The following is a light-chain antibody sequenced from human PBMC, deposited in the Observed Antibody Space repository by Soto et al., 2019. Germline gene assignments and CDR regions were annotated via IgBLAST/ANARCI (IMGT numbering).Light chain of an antibody. CDR3: LQYSAFPRK. J-gene: IGKJ4*02. Sequence: ILMGQSPASLSASLGDRVTITCWPSQGIGNKVMWIQQKSGEAPRRLLYDASSLHSGVPARFSGGGSGTEFTITIDSLQAEDFAPSYCLQYSAFPRKFGAGTKVELK. CDR1: QGIGNK. CDR2: DAS. V-gene: IGKV1-17*01.